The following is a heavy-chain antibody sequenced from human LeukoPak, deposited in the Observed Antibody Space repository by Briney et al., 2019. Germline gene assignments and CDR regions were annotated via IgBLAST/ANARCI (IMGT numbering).Heavy chain of an antibody. Sequence: GGSLRLSCAASGFTFSSYEMNWVRQAPGKGLEWVSYISNSGSPIYYADSVKGRFTISRDNAKNSLYLQMNSLRAEDTAVYYCATSRSFDYWGQGTLVTVSS. V-gene: IGHV3-48*03. J-gene: IGHJ4*02. CDR3: ATSRSFDY. CDR1: GFTFSSYE. CDR2: ISNSGSPI.